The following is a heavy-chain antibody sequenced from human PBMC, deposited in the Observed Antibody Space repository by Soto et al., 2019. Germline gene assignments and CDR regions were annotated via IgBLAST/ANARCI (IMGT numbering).Heavy chain of an antibody. CDR1: GFTFSSYG. V-gene: IGHV3-30*18. J-gene: IGHJ5*02. CDR2: ISYDGSNK. CDR3: AKSRGGGSSPPPNR. D-gene: IGHD2-15*01. Sequence: QVQLVESGGGVVQPGRSLRLSCAASGFTFSSYGMHWVRQAPGKGLEWVAVISYDGSNKYYADSVKGRFTIYRDNSKNTLYLQMNSLRAEDTAVYYCAKSRGGGSSPPPNRWGQGTLVTVSS.